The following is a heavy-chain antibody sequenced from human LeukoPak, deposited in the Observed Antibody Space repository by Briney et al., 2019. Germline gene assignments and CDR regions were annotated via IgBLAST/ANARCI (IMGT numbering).Heavy chain of an antibody. CDR3: AKDPRRYSRTGGYFDY. D-gene: IGHD6-13*01. CDR2: ISYDGSYK. Sequence: GRSLRLSCAASGFTFSNYGMHWVRQAPGKGLEWVAFISYDGSYKYYADSVKGRFTISRDNSKNTLYLQMNSLRAEDTAVYYCAKDPRRYSRTGGYFDYWGQGTLVTVSP. V-gene: IGHV3-30*18. J-gene: IGHJ4*02. CDR1: GFTFSNYG.